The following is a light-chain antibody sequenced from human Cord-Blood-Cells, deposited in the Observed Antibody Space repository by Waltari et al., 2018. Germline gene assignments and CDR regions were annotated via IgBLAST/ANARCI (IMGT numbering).Light chain of an antibody. CDR3: SSYAGSNNLV. V-gene: IGLV2-8*01. J-gene: IGLJ3*02. CDR2: EVS. CDR1: SSDVGGYNY. Sequence: QSVLTQPPSASRSPGQSVTLSCTGASSDVGGYNYVSWYQQHPGKAPNLMIYEVSKRPSGVPDRFSGSKSGNTASLTVSGLQAEDEADYYCSSYAGSNNLVFGGGTKLTVL.